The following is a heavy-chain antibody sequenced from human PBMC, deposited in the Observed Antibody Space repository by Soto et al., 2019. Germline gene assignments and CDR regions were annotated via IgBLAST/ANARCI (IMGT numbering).Heavy chain of an antibody. CDR3: ARGPSGDNVDS. Sequence: PSGTLSLTCTVSGGSISTVDYWWSWIRQSPDMGLEWIGHIYDGGRTYNNPSLESRVTMSVDTSKSQLSLTLSSVSAADTAVYYCARGPSGDNVDSWGQGTLVTVSS. CDR1: GGSISTVDYW. J-gene: IGHJ4*02. V-gene: IGHV4-30-4*01. CDR2: IYDGGRT. D-gene: IGHD7-27*01.